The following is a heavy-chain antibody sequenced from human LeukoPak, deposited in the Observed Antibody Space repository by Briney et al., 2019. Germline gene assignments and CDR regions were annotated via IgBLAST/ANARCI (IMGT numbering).Heavy chain of an antibody. D-gene: IGHD6-19*01. V-gene: IGHV3-21*01. CDR2: ISSSSSYI. J-gene: IGHJ4*02. CDR1: GFTFSSYS. Sequence: GGSLRLSCAASGFTFSSYSMNWVRQAPGKGLEWVSSISSSSSYIYYADSVKGRFTISRDNAKNSLYLQMNSLRAEDTAVYYCAKVRSGWYYFDYWGQGTLVTVSS. CDR3: AKVRSGWYYFDY.